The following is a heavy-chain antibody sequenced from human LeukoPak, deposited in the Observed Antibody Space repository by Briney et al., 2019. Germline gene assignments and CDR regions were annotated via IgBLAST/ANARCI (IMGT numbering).Heavy chain of an antibody. D-gene: IGHD6-19*01. CDR1: GFTFSSYS. CDR2: ISSSSSYI. V-gene: IGHV3-21*01. Sequence: GGSLRLSCAASGFTFSSYSMNWVRQAPGKGLEWVSSISSSSSYIYYADSVKGRFTISRDNAKNSLYLQMNSLRAEDTAVYYCARGDKSSGWYFFDYWGQGTLVPVSS. CDR3: ARGDKSSGWYFFDY. J-gene: IGHJ4*02.